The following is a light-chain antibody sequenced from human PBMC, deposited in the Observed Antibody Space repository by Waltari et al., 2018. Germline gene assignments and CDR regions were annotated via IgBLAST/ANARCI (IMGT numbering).Light chain of an antibody. J-gene: IGKJ1*01. CDR1: QSISGW. CDR3: QQYKSPTWT. Sequence: DIQMTQSPSTLSAFVGDRVTITCRASQSISGWLAWYQQKPGKAPNLLIFKASNLESGVPSRCSGSGSGTEFTLTINSLQPDDFATYYCQQYKSPTWTFGQGTKVEIK. V-gene: IGKV1-5*03. CDR2: KAS.